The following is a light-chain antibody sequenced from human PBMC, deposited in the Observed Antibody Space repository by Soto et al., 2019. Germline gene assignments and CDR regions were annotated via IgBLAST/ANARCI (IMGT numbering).Light chain of an antibody. CDR2: DVS. J-gene: IGLJ2*01. V-gene: IGLV2-14*01. Sequence: QSVLTQPASVSGSPGQSITISCTGTSSDVGGYNYVSWYQQHPGKAPKLMIYDVSNRPSGVSNRFSGSKSGNTASLTISGLQADDEADYCCSSYTSSSTLFGGGTKLTVL. CDR3: SSYTSSSTL. CDR1: SSDVGGYNY.